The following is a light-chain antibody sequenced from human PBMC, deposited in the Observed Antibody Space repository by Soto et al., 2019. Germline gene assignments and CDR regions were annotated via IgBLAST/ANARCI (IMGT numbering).Light chain of an antibody. CDR3: SSYAATYTVV. CDR2: EVS. Sequence: QSALTQPASMSGSPGQSITISCTGTSSDVGGYNYVSWYQHHPGTAPKLMIYEVSNRPSGVSNRFSGSKSANTASLTISGLQADDEADYYCSSYAATYTVVFGGGTQLTVL. J-gene: IGLJ3*02. CDR1: SSDVGGYNY. V-gene: IGLV2-14*01.